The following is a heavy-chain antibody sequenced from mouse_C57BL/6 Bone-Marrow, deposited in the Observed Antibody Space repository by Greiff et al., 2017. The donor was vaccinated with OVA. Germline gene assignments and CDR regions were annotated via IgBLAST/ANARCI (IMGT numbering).Heavy chain of an antibody. D-gene: IGHD2-2*01. Sequence: VQLQQSGAELVRPGASVTLSCKASGYTFTDYEMHWVKQTPVHGLEWIGAIDPETGGTAYNQKFKGKAILTADKSSSTAYMELRSLTSEDSSVYYCTREGLTRYCDVWGTGTTVTVSS. J-gene: IGHJ1*03. CDR3: TREGLTRYCDV. V-gene: IGHV1-15*01. CDR1: GYTFTDYE. CDR2: IDPETGGT.